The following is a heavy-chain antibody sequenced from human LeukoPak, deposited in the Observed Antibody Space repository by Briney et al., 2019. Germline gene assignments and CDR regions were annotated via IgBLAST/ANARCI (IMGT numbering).Heavy chain of an antibody. CDR2: ISTSSSYI. CDR3: ARGRSGVSGNDSPFDY. CDR1: RFTFSTYS. J-gene: IGHJ4*02. V-gene: IGHV3-21*01. Sequence: GGSLRLSCAASRFTFSTYSMNWVRQAPGKGLEWVASISTSSSYIYYADSLKGRFTISRDNAKKSLYLQINSLRAEDTAVYYCARGRSGVSGNDSPFDYWGQGTLVTVSS. D-gene: IGHD5-12*01.